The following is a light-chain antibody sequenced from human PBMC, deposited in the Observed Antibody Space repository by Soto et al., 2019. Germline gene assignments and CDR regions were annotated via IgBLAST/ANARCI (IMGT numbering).Light chain of an antibody. CDR3: SSYTSSSTLV. J-gene: IGLJ2*01. CDR1: SSDVGGYNY. V-gene: IGLV2-14*01. CDR2: DVS. Sequence: QSALTQPASVSGSPGQSITISCTGTSSDVGGYNYVSWYQQHPGKAPRLMIYDVSNRPSGVSNRFSGSKSGNTVSLTISGLQAEDEAHYYCSSYTSSSTLVFGGGTKLTVL.